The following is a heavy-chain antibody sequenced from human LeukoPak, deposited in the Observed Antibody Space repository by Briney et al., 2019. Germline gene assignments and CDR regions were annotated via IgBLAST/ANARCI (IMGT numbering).Heavy chain of an antibody. CDR1: GGSFSGYY. Sequence: PSETLSLTCAVYGGSFSGYYWSWIRQPPGKGLEWIGEINHSGSTNYNPSLKSRVTISVDTSNNQFSLKLSSVTAADTAVYYCARSYYGSGIPGYWGQGTLVTVSS. CDR3: ARSYYGSGIPGY. CDR2: INHSGST. D-gene: IGHD3-10*01. V-gene: IGHV4-34*01. J-gene: IGHJ4*02.